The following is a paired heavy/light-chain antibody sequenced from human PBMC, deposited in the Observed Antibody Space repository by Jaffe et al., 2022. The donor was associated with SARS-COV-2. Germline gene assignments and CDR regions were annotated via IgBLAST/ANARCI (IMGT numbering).Light chain of an antibody. CDR3: QQYYYTPLT. Sequence: DIVMTQSPDSLAVSLGERATINCKSSQSVLYSSNKKNYLAWYQQKPGQPPKLLTYWASTRESGVPDRFSGSGSGTDFTLTISSLQAEDVAVYYCQQYYYTPLTFGGGTRVDIK. V-gene: IGKV4-1*01. CDR2: WAS. J-gene: IGKJ4*01. CDR1: QSVLYSSNKKNY.
Heavy chain of an antibody. CDR3: ARVGLGVTTFFDY. Sequence: QVQLVQSGAEVKRPGASVKVSCKASGYNFNTYPMHWMRQAPGQRPEWMGWINVDNAKTEYPQKFQGRVIITWDTSASTAYMELSSLSSEDTAVYYCARVGLGVTTFFDYWGQGTLVIVSA. D-gene: IGHD3-10*01. CDR1: GYNFNTYP. V-gene: IGHV1-3*01. J-gene: IGHJ4*02. CDR2: INVDNAKT.